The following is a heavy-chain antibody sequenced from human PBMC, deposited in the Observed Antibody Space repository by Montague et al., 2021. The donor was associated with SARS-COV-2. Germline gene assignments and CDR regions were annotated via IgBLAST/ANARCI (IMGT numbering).Heavy chain of an antibody. CDR3: ARGWNYDY. Sequence: SETLSLTCAVSGGSISSSNWWSWVRQPPGKGLEWIGEIYHSGSTXCNPSLKGRVTISVDKSKNQFSLKLSSVTAADTAVYYCARGWNYDYWGQGTLVTVSS. CDR2: IYHSGST. J-gene: IGHJ4*02. CDR1: GGSISSSNW. V-gene: IGHV4-4*02. D-gene: IGHD1-7*01.